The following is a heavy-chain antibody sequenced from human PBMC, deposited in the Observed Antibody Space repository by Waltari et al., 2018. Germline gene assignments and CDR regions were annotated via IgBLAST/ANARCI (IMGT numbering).Heavy chain of an antibody. CDR2: ISSSGSTI. J-gene: IGHJ4*02. CDR3: ARDLDTLLGPTLEFDY. CDR1: GFTFSDYY. Sequence: ASGFTFSDYYMSWIRQAPGKGLEWVSYISSSGSTIYYADSVKGRFTISRDNAKNSLYLQMNSLRAEDTAVYYCARDLDTLLGPTLEFDYWGQGTLVTVSS. V-gene: IGHV3-11*01. D-gene: IGHD1-1*01.